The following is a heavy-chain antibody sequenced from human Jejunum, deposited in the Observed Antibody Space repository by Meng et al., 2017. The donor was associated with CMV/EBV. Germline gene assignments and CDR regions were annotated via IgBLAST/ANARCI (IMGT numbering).Heavy chain of an antibody. J-gene: IGHJ3*02. Sequence: SFSSYDMSWVRQAPGKGLECVSAISGSGGSTYYADSVKGRFTISRDNSKNTLYLQMNSLRAEDTAVYYCAKDPRDTVVVPDAFDIWGQGTMVTVSS. CDR1: SFSSYD. CDR3: AKDPRDTVVVPDAFDI. CDR2: ISGSGGST. D-gene: IGHD2-2*01. V-gene: IGHV3-23*01.